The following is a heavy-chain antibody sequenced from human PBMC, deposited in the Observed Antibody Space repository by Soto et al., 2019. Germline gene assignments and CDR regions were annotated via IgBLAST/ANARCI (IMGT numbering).Heavy chain of an antibody. Sequence: EMQLVESGGGLVQPGGSLRLSCAASGFIFSNYWMNWVRQAPGKGLEWVANIKQDGSETYYVDSVKGRFTISRDNAKNSLYLKRNSRRAEDTAVYYCARNARTWGVWGKGTTVIVSS. CDR1: GFIFSNYW. V-gene: IGHV3-7*01. CDR2: IKQDGSET. CDR3: ARNARTWGV. J-gene: IGHJ6*04. D-gene: IGHD1-1*01.